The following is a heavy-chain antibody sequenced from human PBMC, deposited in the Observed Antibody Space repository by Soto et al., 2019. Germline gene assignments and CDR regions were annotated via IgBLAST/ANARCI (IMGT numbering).Heavy chain of an antibody. Sequence: QVQLVQSGAEVKKPGASVKVSCKASGYTFTSCGITWVRQAPGQGLEWMGWISVYNGNTNYAQNFQGRVTMTTDTSTNTAYMELRSLRSDDTAVYYCARDPQYSGTLSGGGDACDIWGQGTMVTVSS. J-gene: IGHJ3*02. CDR1: GYTFTSCG. CDR3: ARDPQYSGTLSGGGDACDI. D-gene: IGHD1-26*01. CDR2: ISVYNGNT. V-gene: IGHV1-18*01.